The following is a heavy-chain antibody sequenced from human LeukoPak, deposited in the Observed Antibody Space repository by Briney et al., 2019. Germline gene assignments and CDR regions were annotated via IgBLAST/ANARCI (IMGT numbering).Heavy chain of an antibody. Sequence: GGSLRLSCASSGLTFSSYAMSWVRQAPGKGLEWVSAIRGSGGSTSYADSVKGRFTIPRDNSKNTLYLQMNSLRAEDTAVYYCAKSSGWPYYFDYWGQGTLVTVSS. CDR3: AKSSGWPYYFDY. V-gene: IGHV3-23*01. D-gene: IGHD6-19*01. J-gene: IGHJ4*02. CDR2: IRGSGGST. CDR1: GLTFSSYA.